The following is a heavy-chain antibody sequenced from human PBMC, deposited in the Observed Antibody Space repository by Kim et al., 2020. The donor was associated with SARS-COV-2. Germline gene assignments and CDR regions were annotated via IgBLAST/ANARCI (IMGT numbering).Heavy chain of an antibody. V-gene: IGHV3-21*01. D-gene: IGHD3-3*01. Sequence: GGSLRLSCAASGFTFSSYSMNWVRQAPGKGLEWVSSISSSSYIYYADSVKGRFTISRDNAKNSLYLQMNSLRAEDTAVYYCASDYDFWSGYTINYYYYYGMDVWGQGTTVTVSS. CDR3: ASDYDFWSGYTINYYYYYGMDV. CDR2: ISSSSYI. CDR1: GFTFSSYS. J-gene: IGHJ6*02.